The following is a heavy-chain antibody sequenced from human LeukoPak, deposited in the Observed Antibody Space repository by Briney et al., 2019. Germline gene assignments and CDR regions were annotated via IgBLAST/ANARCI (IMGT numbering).Heavy chain of an antibody. V-gene: IGHV4-34*01. J-gene: IGHJ5*02. D-gene: IGHD6-19*01. Sequence: SETLSLTCVVNGGPFSNYYWTWIRQPPGKGLQWLGEINQSGTTNYNPSLKSRMRISIDTSNNQFSLRLTSATAADTAVYYCARLRDYTSGWLGQFEPWGQGTLVIVSS. CDR1: GGPFSNYY. CDR2: INQSGTT. CDR3: ARLRDYTSGWLGQFEP.